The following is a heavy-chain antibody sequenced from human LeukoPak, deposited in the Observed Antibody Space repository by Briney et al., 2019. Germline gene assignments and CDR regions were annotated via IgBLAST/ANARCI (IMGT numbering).Heavy chain of an antibody. J-gene: IGHJ4*02. Sequence: ASVKVSCKASGGTFSSYAISWVRQAPGQGLEWMGGITPIFGTANYAQKFQGRVTITTDESTSTAYMELSSLRSEDTAVYYCASAIAAAGPLPIDYWGQGTLVTVSS. V-gene: IGHV1-69*05. D-gene: IGHD6-13*01. CDR1: GGTFSSYA. CDR2: ITPIFGTA. CDR3: ASAIAAAGPLPIDY.